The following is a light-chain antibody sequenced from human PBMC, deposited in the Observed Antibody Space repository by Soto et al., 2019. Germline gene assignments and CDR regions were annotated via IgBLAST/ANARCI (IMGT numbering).Light chain of an antibody. CDR2: DVS. CDR1: SSDVGTHNF. V-gene: IGLV2-14*03. CDR3: SSFTNTTTYV. Sequence: QSVLTQPASVSGSPGQSIAMSCTGTSSDVGTHNFVSWYQQHPGKAPKLIIYDVSNRPSGVSDRFFGSKSGNTASLTISGLQAEDEADYYCSSFTNTTTYVFGTGTKVTVL. J-gene: IGLJ1*01.